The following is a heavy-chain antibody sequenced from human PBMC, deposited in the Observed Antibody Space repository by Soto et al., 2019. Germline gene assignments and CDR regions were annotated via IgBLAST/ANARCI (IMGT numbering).Heavy chain of an antibody. CDR1: GFSLSTRGVG. J-gene: IGHJ4*02. Sequence: QITLKESGPPLVKPTQTLTLTCTFSGFSLSTRGVGVGWIRQPPGKALEWLALIYWDDDKRYSPSLKSRVTITKDTSKNRVVLTMTNMDPVDTATYYCARDSSGYYGFDYWGQGTLVTVSS. D-gene: IGHD3-22*01. V-gene: IGHV2-5*02. CDR2: IYWDDDK. CDR3: ARDSSGYYGFDY.